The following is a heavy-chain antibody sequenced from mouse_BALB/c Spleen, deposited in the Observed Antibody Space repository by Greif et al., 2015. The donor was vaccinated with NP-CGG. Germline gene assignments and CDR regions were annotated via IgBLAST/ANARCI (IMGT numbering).Heavy chain of an antibody. J-gene: IGHJ3*01. CDR1: GYTFTSYW. V-gene: IGHV1S22*01. CDR3: TGYDFAY. Sequence: QSGSELVRPGASVKLSCKASGYTFTSYWMHWVKQRHGQGLEWIGNIYPGSGSTNYDEKFKSKGTLTVDTSSSTAYMHLSSLTSEDSAVYYCTGYDFAYWGQGTLVTVSA. D-gene: IGHD2-14*01. CDR2: IYPGSGST.